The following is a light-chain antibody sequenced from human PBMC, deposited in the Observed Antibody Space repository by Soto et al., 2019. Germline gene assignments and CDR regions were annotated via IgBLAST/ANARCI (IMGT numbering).Light chain of an antibody. CDR1: QGINIF. Sequence: DIQLTQSPSFLSASVGDRVTITCRASQGINIFLDWFQQKPGKAPNLLISAASTLQSGVPSRFSGSGSETEFTLTITSLQPEDSATYYCQQRNSYPRTFGQGTKVEIK. J-gene: IGKJ2*01. CDR3: QQRNSYPRT. CDR2: AAS. V-gene: IGKV1-9*01.